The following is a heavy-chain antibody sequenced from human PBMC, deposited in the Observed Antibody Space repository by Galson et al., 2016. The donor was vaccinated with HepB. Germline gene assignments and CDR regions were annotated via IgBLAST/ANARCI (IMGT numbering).Heavy chain of an antibody. CDR2: IHNSGST. J-gene: IGHJ6*02. Sequence: TLSLTCTVSGGSISSADYHWSWLRQHPGKGLEWIGYIHNSGSTYYNPSVRSRVIISLDTSKNQFSLNLSSVTAADTAVYYCARTPDYYYGMDVWGQGTTVTVSS. CDR3: ARTPDYYYGMDV. V-gene: IGHV4-31*03. CDR1: GGSISSADYH.